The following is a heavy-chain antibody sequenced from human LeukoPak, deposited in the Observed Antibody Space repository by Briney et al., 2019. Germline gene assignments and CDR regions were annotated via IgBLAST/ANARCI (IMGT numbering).Heavy chain of an antibody. CDR1: GGSISSSSYY. J-gene: IGHJ5*02. CDR2: IYYSGST. D-gene: IGHD3-10*01. CDR3: ARVRVRGVKSPNWFDP. Sequence: SETLSLTCTVSGGSISSSSYYWGWIRQPPGKGLEWIGSIYYSGSTYYNPSLKSRVTISVDTSKNQFSLKLSSVTAADTAVYYCARVRVRGVKSPNWFDPWGQGTLVTVSS. V-gene: IGHV4-39*07.